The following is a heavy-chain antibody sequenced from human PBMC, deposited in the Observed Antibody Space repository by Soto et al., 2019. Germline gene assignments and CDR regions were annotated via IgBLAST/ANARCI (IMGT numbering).Heavy chain of an antibody. V-gene: IGHV1-18*01. CDR1: GYTFTSYG. J-gene: IGHJ6*03. CDR2: ISAYNGNT. D-gene: IGHD4-17*01. CDR3: ARLDGDYGDYGSPVYYYYMDV. Sequence: ASVKVSCKASGYTFTSYGISWVRQAPGQGLEWMGWISAYNGNTNYAQKLQGRVTMTTDTSTSTAYMELRSLRSDDTAVYYCARLDGDYGDYGSPVYYYYMDVWGNGTTVTVSS.